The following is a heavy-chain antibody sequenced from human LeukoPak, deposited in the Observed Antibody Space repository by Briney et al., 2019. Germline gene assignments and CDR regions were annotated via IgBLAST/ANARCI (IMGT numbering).Heavy chain of an antibody. J-gene: IGHJ3*02. CDR3: ARDRLATTAYDALDI. CDR1: GGSISNYY. CDR2: SHYNGSP. D-gene: IGHD4-17*01. V-gene: IGHV4-59*01. Sequence: NPSETLSLTCSVSGGSISNYYWSWLRQPPGKGLEGIGYSHYNGSPNYNPSLKSRVAMSLDTSKNQFSLRLSSVTAADTAVYYCARDRLATTAYDALDIWGQGTMVAVSS.